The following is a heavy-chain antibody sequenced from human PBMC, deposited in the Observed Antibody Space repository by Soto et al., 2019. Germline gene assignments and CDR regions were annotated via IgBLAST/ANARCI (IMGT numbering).Heavy chain of an antibody. CDR3: TTTPIVVVPAAIDYYYMDV. CDR2: IKSKTDGGTT. D-gene: IGHD2-2*01. Sequence: PGGPLRLSCAASGFTFSNAWMSWVRQAPGKGLEWVGRIKSKTDGGTTDYAAPVKGRFTISRDDSKNTLYLQMNSLKTEDTAVYYCTTTPIVVVPAAIDYYYMDVWGKGTTVTVSS. V-gene: IGHV3-15*01. J-gene: IGHJ6*03. CDR1: GFTFSNAW.